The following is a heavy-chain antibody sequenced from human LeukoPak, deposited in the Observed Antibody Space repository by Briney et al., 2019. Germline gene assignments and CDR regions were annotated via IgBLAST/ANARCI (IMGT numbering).Heavy chain of an antibody. J-gene: IGHJ4*02. Sequence: PGGSLRLSCAISGFTFDAFAMHWVRQAPGKGLEWVSLISRDGKNAYYADSVKGRFTISRDNAKNTLYLQMNSLRAEDTAVYYCARDGGPVGFDYWGQGTLVTVSS. CDR3: ARDGGPVGFDY. V-gene: IGHV3-43D*03. D-gene: IGHD1-26*01. CDR1: GFTFDAFA. CDR2: ISRDGKNA.